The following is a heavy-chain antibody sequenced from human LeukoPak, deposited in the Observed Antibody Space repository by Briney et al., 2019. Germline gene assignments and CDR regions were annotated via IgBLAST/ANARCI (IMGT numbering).Heavy chain of an antibody. V-gene: IGHV4-34*01. J-gene: IGHJ6*02. Sequence: SETLSLTCAVYGVSFSGYYWSWIRQPPGKGLEWIGEINHSGSTNYNPSLKSRVTISVDTSKNQFSLKLSSVTAADTAVYYCARGSGGSGSRYYYYYGMDVWGQGTTVTVSS. CDR3: ARGSGGSGSRYYYYYGMDV. D-gene: IGHD3-10*01. CDR2: INHSGST. CDR1: GVSFSGYY.